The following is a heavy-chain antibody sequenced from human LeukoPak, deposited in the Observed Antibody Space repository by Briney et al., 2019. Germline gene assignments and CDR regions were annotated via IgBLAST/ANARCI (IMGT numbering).Heavy chain of an antibody. Sequence: GGSLRLSCAASGFTVSSNYMSWVRQAPEKGLEWVSVLYSVGTTYYADPVKGRFTISRDNSKNTLYLQMNSLRAEDTAVYYCARPPGRTGAFDIWGQGTMVTVSS. J-gene: IGHJ3*02. CDR2: LYSVGTT. CDR1: GFTVSSNY. D-gene: IGHD3-10*01. V-gene: IGHV3-53*01. CDR3: ARPPGRTGAFDI.